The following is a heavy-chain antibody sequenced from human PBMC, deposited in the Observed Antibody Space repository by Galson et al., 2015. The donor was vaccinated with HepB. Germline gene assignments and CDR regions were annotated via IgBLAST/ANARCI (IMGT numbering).Heavy chain of an antibody. CDR3: VRGGWNYVDDY. V-gene: IGHV3-53*01. D-gene: IGHD1-7*01. Sequence: SLRLSCAASGFIVSSNSMSWVRQAPGEGLEWVSVFYSGGSIYYADSVKGRLIISRDNAKNTVYLQMNVLRVEDTAVYYCVRGGWNYVDDYWGQGTLVTVSS. CDR2: FYSGGSI. CDR1: GFIVSSNS. J-gene: IGHJ4*02.